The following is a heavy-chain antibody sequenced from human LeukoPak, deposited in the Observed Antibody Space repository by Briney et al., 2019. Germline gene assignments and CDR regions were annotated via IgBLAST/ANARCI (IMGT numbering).Heavy chain of an antibody. CDR2: ISSDGANA. D-gene: IGHD3-3*01. CDR3: AKEGSIFGVVIRPYYFDY. V-gene: IGHV3-74*01. J-gene: IGHJ4*02. Sequence: QSGGSLRLSCAASGFTFSTYWMHWVRQVPGKGLVWVSRISSDGANANYADSVKGRFTISRDNSKNTLYLQMNSLRDEDTAVYYCAKEGSIFGVVIRPYYFDYWGQGTLVTVSS. CDR1: GFTFSTYW.